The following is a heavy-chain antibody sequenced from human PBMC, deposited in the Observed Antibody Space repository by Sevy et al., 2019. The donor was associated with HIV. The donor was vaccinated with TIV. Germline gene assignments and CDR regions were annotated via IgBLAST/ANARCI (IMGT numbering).Heavy chain of an antibody. V-gene: IGHV3-23*01. J-gene: IGHJ4*02. Sequence: GGSLILSCAASGFTFINYAMTWVRQAPGKGLEWVSSIYPNGDVTFYAESVKGRFIISRDSSKNTLFLQMNSLRAEDTAVYYCAKDFCRTDNCADLFDYWGQGTLVTVSS. CDR2: IYPNGDVT. CDR3: AKDFCRTDNCADLFDY. CDR1: GFTFINYA. D-gene: IGHD1-20*01.